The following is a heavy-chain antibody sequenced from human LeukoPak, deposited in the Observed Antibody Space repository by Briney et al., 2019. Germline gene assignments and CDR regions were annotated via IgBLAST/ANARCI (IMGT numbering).Heavy chain of an antibody. Sequence: ASVKVSCKVSGYTLTELSTHWVRQAPGKGLEWMGGFDPEDGETIYAQKFQGRVTMTEDTSTDTAYMELSSLRSEDTAVYYCATDPGGLWFGELYGMDVWGQGTTVTVSS. V-gene: IGHV1-24*01. J-gene: IGHJ6*02. CDR1: GYTLTELS. CDR3: ATDPGGLWFGELYGMDV. CDR2: FDPEDGET. D-gene: IGHD3-10*01.